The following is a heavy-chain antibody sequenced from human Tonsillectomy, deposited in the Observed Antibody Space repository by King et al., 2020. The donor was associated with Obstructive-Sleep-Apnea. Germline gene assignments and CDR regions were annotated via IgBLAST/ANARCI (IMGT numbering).Heavy chain of an antibody. CDR3: AHSLSSSGYWDHDAFEI. CDR1: GFSLSSSGVG. Sequence: ITLKESDPTLVKPTQTLTLTCTFSGFSLSSSGVGVGWIRQPPGKALEWLALIYWNDDKRYRPSLKNRVTITKDTSKNQVVLTMTNMDPVDTATYYCAHSLSSSGYWDHDAFEIWGQGTMVTVSS. V-gene: IGHV2-5*01. CDR2: IYWNDDK. J-gene: IGHJ3*02. D-gene: IGHD3-22*01.